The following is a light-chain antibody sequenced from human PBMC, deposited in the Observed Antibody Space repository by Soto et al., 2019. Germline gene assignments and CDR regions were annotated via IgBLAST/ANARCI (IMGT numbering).Light chain of an antibody. V-gene: IGLV2-23*02. CDR1: SSDVGSYSL. CDR2: EVS. Sequence: QSALTQPASVSGSPGQSITISCTGTSSDVGSYSLVSWYQQHPGKAPKLMIYEVSKRPSGVSNRFSGSKSGNTASLTISGLHAEDEGDYYCCSYAGSSTLYVFGSGTKLTVL. J-gene: IGLJ1*01. CDR3: CSYAGSSTLYV.